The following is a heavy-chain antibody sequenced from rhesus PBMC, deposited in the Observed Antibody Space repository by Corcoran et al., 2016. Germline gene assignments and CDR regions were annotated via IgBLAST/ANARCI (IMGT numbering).Heavy chain of an antibody. Sequence: EVQLVESGGGLVQPGGSLRLSCAASGFTFSSYGMSWVRQAPGKGLEWVSYISNGGGSTYYADSVKDRFTISRDNSKNTLSLQMNSLRAEDTAVYYCAKRGATEGGIDYWGQGVLVTVSS. CDR1: GFTFSSYG. CDR2: ISNGGGST. CDR3: AKRGATEGGIDY. V-gene: IGHV3S5*01. D-gene: IGHD1-26*01. J-gene: IGHJ4*01.